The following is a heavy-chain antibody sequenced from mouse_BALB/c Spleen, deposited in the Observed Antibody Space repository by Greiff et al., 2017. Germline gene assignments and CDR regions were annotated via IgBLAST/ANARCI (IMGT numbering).Heavy chain of an antibody. D-gene: IGHD1-1*01. J-gene: IGHJ3*01. CDR2: IDPSDSYT. Sequence: QVHVKQPGAELVKPGASVKLSCKASGYTFTSYWMHWVKQRPGQGLEWIGEIDPSDSYTNYNQKFKGKATLTVDKSSSTAYMQLSSLTSEDSAVYYCARDYYGSSYGFAYWGQGTLVTVSA. V-gene: IGHV1-69*02. CDR1: GYTFTSYW. CDR3: ARDYYGSSYGFAY.